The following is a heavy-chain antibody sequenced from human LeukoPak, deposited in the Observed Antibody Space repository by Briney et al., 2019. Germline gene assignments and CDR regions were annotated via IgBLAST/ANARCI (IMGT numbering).Heavy chain of an antibody. CDR2: MNPNSGDT. CDR3: ARGASGSSWYNWFDP. J-gene: IGHJ5*02. Sequence: ASVKVSCKASGYTFTSYDINWVRQATGQGLEWMGWMNPNSGDTGYAQKFQGRVTITRNTSISTAYMELSSLRSEDTAFYYCARGASGSSWYNWFDPWGQGTLVTVSS. D-gene: IGHD6-13*01. CDR1: GYTFTSYD. V-gene: IGHV1-8*03.